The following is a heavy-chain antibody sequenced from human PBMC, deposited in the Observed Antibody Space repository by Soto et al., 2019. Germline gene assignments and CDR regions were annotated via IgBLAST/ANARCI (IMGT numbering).Heavy chain of an antibody. D-gene: IGHD3-22*01. J-gene: IGHJ5*02. CDR3: ARARDYYDCEFDP. CDR2: IYYSGRT. V-gene: IGHV4-39*07. CDR1: GGSISSRGYY. Sequence: PSETLSLTCTVSGGSISSRGYYWGWIRQPPGKGLEWIGTIYYSGRTYYNPSPKSRLTISLDTSENQFSLKLTSVTAADTAMYYCARARDYYDCEFDPWGQGTLVTVSS.